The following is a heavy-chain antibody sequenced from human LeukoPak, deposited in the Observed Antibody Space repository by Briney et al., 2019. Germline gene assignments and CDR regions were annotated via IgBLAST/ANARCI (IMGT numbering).Heavy chain of an antibody. Sequence: GGSLRLSCAASGFTFDDFGMSWVRQAPGKGLEWVSGINWSGGSTGYADSVKDRFSISRDNAKKSLYVQMNSLGADDTALYYCAREFGGYYDIWGQGILVTVSS. CDR2: INWSGGST. D-gene: IGHD3-22*01. V-gene: IGHV3-20*04. CDR1: GFTFDDFG. CDR3: AREFGGYYDI. J-gene: IGHJ4*02.